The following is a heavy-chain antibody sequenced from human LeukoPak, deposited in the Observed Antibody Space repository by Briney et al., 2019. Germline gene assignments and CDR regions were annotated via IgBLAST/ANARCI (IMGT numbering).Heavy chain of an antibody. CDR3: ARERGYSYWSYFDY. D-gene: IGHD5-18*01. CDR1: GGSFSGYY. J-gene: IGHJ4*02. CDR2: INHSGST. Sequence: PSETLSLTCAVCGGSFSGYYWSWIRQPPGKGLEWIGEINHSGSTNYNPSLKSRVTISVDTSKNQFSLKLSSVTAADTAVYYCARERGYSYWSYFDYWGQGTLVTVSS. V-gene: IGHV4-34*01.